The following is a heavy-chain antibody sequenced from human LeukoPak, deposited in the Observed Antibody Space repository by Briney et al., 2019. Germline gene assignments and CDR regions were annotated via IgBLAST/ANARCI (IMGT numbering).Heavy chain of an antibody. CDR2: ISDDGSGT. CDR3: ARDQPFDY. V-gene: IGHV3-23*01. Sequence: GGSLRLSCAASGFTFSDYAMSWVRQAPGQGLEWVSTISDDGSGTYYADSVKGRFTISRDNSKNTLYLQMNSLRAEDTAVYYCARDQPFDYWGQGTLVTVSS. J-gene: IGHJ4*02. CDR1: GFTFSDYA.